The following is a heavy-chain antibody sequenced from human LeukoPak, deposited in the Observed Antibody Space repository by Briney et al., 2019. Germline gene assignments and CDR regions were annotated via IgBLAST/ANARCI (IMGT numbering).Heavy chain of an antibody. V-gene: IGHV5-10-1*01. CDR1: GYSFTSYW. CDR3: AKHSVYRGYSYGSEYFQH. CDR2: IDPSDSYT. J-gene: IGHJ1*01. Sequence: GESLKISCKGSGYSFTSYWISWVRQMPGKGLEWMGRIDPSDSYTNYSPSFQGHVTISADKSICTAYLQWSSLKASDTAMYYCAKHSVYRGYSYGSEYFQHWGQGTLVTVSS. D-gene: IGHD5-18*01.